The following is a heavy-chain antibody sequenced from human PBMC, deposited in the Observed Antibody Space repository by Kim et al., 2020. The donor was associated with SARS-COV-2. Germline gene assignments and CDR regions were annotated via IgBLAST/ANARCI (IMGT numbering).Heavy chain of an antibody. Sequence: TDYAAPVKGRFTISRDDSKNTLYLQMNSLKTEDTAVYYCTTRPWELHIDYWGQGTLVTVSS. D-gene: IGHD1-26*01. CDR2: T. CDR3: TTRPWELHIDY. J-gene: IGHJ4*02. V-gene: IGHV3-15*01.